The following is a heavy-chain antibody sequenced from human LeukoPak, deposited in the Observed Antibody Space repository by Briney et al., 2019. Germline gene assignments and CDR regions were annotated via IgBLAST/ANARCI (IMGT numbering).Heavy chain of an antibody. D-gene: IGHD5-18*01. CDR2: FDPEDGET. V-gene: IGHV1-24*01. CDR1: GYTLTELS. Sequence: VASVKVSCKVSGYTLTELSMHWVRQAPGKGLVWMGGFDPEDGETIYAQKFQGRVTMTEDTSTDTAYMELSSLRSEDTAVYYCATSSTDAAMVTHYFDYWGQGTLVTVSS. CDR3: ATSSTDAAMVTHYFDY. J-gene: IGHJ4*02.